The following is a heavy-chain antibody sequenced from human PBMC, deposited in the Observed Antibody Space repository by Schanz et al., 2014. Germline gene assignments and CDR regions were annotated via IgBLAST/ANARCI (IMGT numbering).Heavy chain of an antibody. CDR1: GFTVSAYS. CDR3: ARDYGPGRGYQLLPFDY. CDR2: ISSSGGHI. V-gene: IGHV3-21*02. J-gene: IGHJ4*02. Sequence: EVQVVESGGGLVRPGGSLRLSCSGFTVSAYSANWVRQAPGKGLEWVSSISSSGGHIYYADSVKGRFTISRDNAKNSLYLQMNSLRAEDTAVYYCARDYGPGRGYQLLPFDYWGQGTLVTVSS. D-gene: IGHD2-2*01.